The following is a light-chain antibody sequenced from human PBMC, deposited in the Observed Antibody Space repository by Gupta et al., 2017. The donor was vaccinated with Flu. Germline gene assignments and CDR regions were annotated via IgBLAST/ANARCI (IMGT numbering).Light chain of an antibody. CDR2: GDV. CDR3: QSYDTSLKEQL. V-gene: IGLV1-40*01. CDR1: DPNIGGGYD. Sequence: QPVLTQPPPVSGAPGQRVTISCPGSDPNIGGGYDVHWSHVLPGTAPKLLISGDVNRPSGVPERFSGSRSGNSASLAITGLQAEDEGVYYCQSYDTSLKEQLFGGGTKVTVL. J-gene: IGLJ2*01.